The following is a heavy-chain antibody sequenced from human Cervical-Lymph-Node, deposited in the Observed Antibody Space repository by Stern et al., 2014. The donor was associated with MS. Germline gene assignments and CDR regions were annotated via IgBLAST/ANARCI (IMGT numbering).Heavy chain of an antibody. V-gene: IGHV1-69*01. D-gene: IGHD1-1*01. Sequence: VQLVESGAEVKKPGSSVTVSCKASGDTLTNFAISWVRQAPGQGLEWMGGIIPIFGTTHYAQNFQDRITISADQSTGTAYMDLSSLRSEDTAMYYCARDNDDHGMDVWGQGTTITVSS. CDR3: ARDNDDHGMDV. CDR1: GDTLTNFA. CDR2: IIPIFGTT. J-gene: IGHJ6*02.